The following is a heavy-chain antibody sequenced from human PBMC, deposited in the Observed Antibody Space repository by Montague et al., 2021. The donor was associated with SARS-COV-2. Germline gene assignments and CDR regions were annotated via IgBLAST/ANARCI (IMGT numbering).Heavy chain of an antibody. V-gene: IGHV4-39*07. CDR1: AGSLSSRSNY. CDR2: VDSAGST. CDR3: ARDEYNRYWYKY. D-gene: IGHD2-8*02. Sequence: SETLSLTCTVSAGSLSSRSNYWGWIRQPPGMGLQWIGSVDSAGSTYYSPSLRSRGTISLDTSKNQFSLKLSSVTAADTAVYYCARDEYNRYWYKYWGQGALVTVSS. J-gene: IGHJ4*02.